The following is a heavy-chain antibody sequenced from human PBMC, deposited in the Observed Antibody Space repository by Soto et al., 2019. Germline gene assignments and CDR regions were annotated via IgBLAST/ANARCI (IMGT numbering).Heavy chain of an antibody. V-gene: IGHV3-33*01. D-gene: IGHD6-25*01. J-gene: IGHJ6*02. Sequence: QVHLVASGGGVVQPGRSQRLSCAASGFTFTNYGIHWVRQAPGKGLEWLAVIWHDGTEKYYADAIRGRFTISRDNSIHTVYLQMNSLRAEDTAVYYCARDESGDAENFDIYYGMDGWGQGIPVTVS. CDR1: GFTFTNYG. CDR2: IWHDGTEK. CDR3: ARDESGDAENFDIYYGMDG.